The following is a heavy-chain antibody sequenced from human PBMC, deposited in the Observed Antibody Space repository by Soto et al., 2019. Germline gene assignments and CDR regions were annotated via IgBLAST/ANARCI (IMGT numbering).Heavy chain of an antibody. J-gene: IGHJ6*02. CDR2: IYPGDSDT. Sequence: GESLKVSCKGSGYSFTSYWIGWVRQMPGKGLEWMGIIYPGDSDTRYSPSFQGQVTISADKSISTAYLQWSSLKASDTAMYYCARDKVEQKLSQKFYYYGMDVWGQRTTVTVSS. V-gene: IGHV5-51*01. D-gene: IGHD6-13*01. CDR1: GYSFTSYW. CDR3: ARDKVEQKLSQKFYYYGMDV.